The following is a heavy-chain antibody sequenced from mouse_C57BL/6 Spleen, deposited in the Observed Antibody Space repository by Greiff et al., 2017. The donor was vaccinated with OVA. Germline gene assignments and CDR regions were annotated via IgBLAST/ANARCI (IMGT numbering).Heavy chain of an antibody. CDR1: GFSFNTYA. D-gene: IGHD4-1*01. CDR2: IRSKSNNYAT. Sequence: DVHLVESGGGLVQPKGSLKLSCAASGFSFNTYAMNWVRQAPGKGLEWVARIRSKSNNYATYYADSVKDRFTISRDDSESMLYLQMNNLKTEDTAMYYCVRRLANWYFDYWGQGTTLTVSS. CDR3: VRRLANWYFDY. V-gene: IGHV10-1*01. J-gene: IGHJ2*01.